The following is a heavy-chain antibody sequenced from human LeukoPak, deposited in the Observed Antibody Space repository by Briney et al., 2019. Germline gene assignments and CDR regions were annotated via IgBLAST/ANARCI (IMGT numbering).Heavy chain of an antibody. D-gene: IGHD7-27*01. CDR1: GFTFSSYA. CDR2: ISGSGGST. J-gene: IGHJ6*03. V-gene: IGHV3-23*01. CDR3: AKVSGDAPLYYYYYYVDV. Sequence: GGSLRLSCAASGFTFSSYAMSWVRQAPGKGLEWVSAISGSGGSTYYADSVKGRFTISRDNSKNTLYLQMNSLRAENTAVYYCAKVSGDAPLYYYYYYVDVWGKGTTVTVSS.